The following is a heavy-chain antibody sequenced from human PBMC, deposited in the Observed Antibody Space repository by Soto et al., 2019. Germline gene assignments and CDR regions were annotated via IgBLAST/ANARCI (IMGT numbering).Heavy chain of an antibody. CDR1: GYPFTGYY. D-gene: IGHD2-15*01. J-gene: IGHJ6*02. CDR2: VSPKTGET. V-gene: IGHV1-2*02. CDR3: ARRPMWRQVAQDYGMDV. Sequence: QVQLVQSGSEVKKPGASVTVSCKASGYPFTGYYIHWVRQAPGQGPEWMGWVSPKTGETNYVQKFQGRVTMTPETSTSTAYLELTRLRSDDTAVYYCARRPMWRQVAQDYGMDVWGHGTTVTAS.